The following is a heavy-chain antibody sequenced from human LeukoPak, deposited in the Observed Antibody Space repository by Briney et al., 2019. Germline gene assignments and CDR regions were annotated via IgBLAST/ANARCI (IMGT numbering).Heavy chain of an antibody. CDR2: ISYDGSNK. V-gene: IGHV3-30*04. CDR1: GFTFSSYA. CDR3: ARSTVTCPDY. Sequence: PGRSLRLSCAASGFTFSSYAMHWVRQAPDKGLEWVTVISYDGSNKYYADSVKGRFTISRDNSKNTLYLQMNSLRAEDTAVYYCARSTVTCPDYWGQGTLVTVSS. D-gene: IGHD4-17*01. J-gene: IGHJ4*02.